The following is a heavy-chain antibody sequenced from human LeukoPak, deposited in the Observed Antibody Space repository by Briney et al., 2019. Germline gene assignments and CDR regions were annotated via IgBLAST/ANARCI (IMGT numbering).Heavy chain of an antibody. Sequence: ASVKVSCKASGYTFTSYDINWVRQATGRGLEWMGWMNPNSGNTGYAQKFQGRVTMTRNTSISTAYMELSSLRSEDTAVYYCAREDDFWSGYYYYYGMDVWGQGTTVTVSS. CDR1: GYTFTSYD. V-gene: IGHV1-8*01. CDR2: MNPNSGNT. D-gene: IGHD3-3*01. J-gene: IGHJ6*02. CDR3: AREDDFWSGYYYYYGMDV.